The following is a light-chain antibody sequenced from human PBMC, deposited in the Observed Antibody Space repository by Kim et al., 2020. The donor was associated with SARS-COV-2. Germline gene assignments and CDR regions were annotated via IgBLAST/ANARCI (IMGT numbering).Light chain of an antibody. V-gene: IGKV1-5*03. CDR1: QRINSW. Sequence: DIQMTQSPSTLSASVGDRVNITCRASQRINSWLAWYQQKPGKAPKLLLYKASSLESGVPSRFSGSGSRTEFNLTISSLQPDDFATYYCQKNHNFITFGGGTKVDIK. CDR3: QKNHNFIT. CDR2: KAS. J-gene: IGKJ4*02.